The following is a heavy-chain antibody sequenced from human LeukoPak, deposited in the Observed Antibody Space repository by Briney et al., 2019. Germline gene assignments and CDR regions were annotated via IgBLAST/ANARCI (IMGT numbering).Heavy chain of an antibody. J-gene: IGHJ3*02. CDR1: GYTFTGYG. CDR3: ARGGWLVPNDAFDI. D-gene: IGHD6-19*01. CDR2: ISAYNGNT. Sequence: ASVKVSCKASGYTFTGYGISRVRQAPGQGLEWMGWISAYNGNTNYAQKLQGRVTMTTDTSTSTAYMELRSLRSDDTAVYYCARGGWLVPNDAFDIWGQGTMVTVSS. V-gene: IGHV1-18*01.